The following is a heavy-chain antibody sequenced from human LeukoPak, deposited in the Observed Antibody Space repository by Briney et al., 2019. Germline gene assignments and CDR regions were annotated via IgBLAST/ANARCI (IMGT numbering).Heavy chain of an antibody. Sequence: GGSLRLSCAASGFTFSSYAMYWVRQAPGKGLVWVSRISSDGSSTIYADSVKGRFTISRDIAKNTLYLQMNSLRAEDTAVYYCARAQMGAPTDYWGQGALVTVSS. CDR3: ARAQMGAPTDY. CDR2: ISSDGSST. D-gene: IGHD1-26*01. J-gene: IGHJ4*02. CDR1: GFTFSSYA. V-gene: IGHV3-74*01.